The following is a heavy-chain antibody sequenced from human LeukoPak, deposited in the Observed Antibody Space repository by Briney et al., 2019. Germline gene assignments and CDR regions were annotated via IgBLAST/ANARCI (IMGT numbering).Heavy chain of an antibody. CDR2: IIPILGIA. Sequence: SVKVSCKASGGTFSSYATSWVRQAPGQGLEWMGRIIPILGIANYAQKFQGRVTITADKSTSTAYMELSSLRSEDTAVYYCARYSGYDIGFDYWGQGTLVTVSS. D-gene: IGHD5-12*01. CDR3: ARYSGYDIGFDY. CDR1: GGTFSSYA. J-gene: IGHJ4*02. V-gene: IGHV1-69*04.